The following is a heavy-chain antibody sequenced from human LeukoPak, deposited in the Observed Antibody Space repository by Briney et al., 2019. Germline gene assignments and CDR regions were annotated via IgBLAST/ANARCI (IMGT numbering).Heavy chain of an antibody. CDR1: GFTFSSYS. Sequence: GGSLRLSCAASGFTFSSYSMNWVRQAPGKGLEWVSYISSSSSTIYYADSAKGRFTISRDNAKNSLYLQMNSLRAEDTAVYYCARDKVEWELLSASLGFDYWGQGTLVTVSS. V-gene: IGHV3-48*04. J-gene: IGHJ4*02. CDR2: ISSSSSTI. D-gene: IGHD1-26*01. CDR3: ARDKVEWELLSASLGFDY.